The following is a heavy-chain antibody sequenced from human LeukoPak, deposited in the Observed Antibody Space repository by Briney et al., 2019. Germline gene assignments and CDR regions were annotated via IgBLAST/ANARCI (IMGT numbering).Heavy chain of an antibody. D-gene: IGHD3-3*01. CDR3: ARDNKAGLEGFFGYLYYYYGMDV. CDR2: MNPNSGNT. V-gene: IGHV1-8*01. J-gene: IGHJ6*02. Sequence: ASVKVSCKASGYTFTSYDINWVRQATGQGLEWMGWMNPNSGNTGYAQKFQGRVTMTRNTSISTAYMELSSLRSEDTAVYYCARDNKAGLEGFFGYLYYYYGMDVWGQGTTVTVSS. CDR1: GYTFTSYD.